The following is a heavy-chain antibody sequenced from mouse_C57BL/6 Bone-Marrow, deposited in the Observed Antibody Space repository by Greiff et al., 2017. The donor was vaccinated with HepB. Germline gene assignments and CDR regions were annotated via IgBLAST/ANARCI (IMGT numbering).Heavy chain of an antibody. Sequence: QVQLQQSGPELVKPGASVKISCKASGYAFSSSWMNWVKQRPGKGLEWIGRIYPGDGDTNYNGKLKGKATLTADKSSSTAYMQLSSLTSEDSAVYFCANYGNYGYWGQGTTLTVSS. CDR3: ANYGNYGY. V-gene: IGHV1-82*01. CDR2: IYPGDGDT. D-gene: IGHD2-1*01. J-gene: IGHJ2*01. CDR1: GYAFSSSW.